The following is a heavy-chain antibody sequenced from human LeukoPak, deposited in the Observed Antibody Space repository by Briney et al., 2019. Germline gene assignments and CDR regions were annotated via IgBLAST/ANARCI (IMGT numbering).Heavy chain of an antibody. Sequence: GASVKVSCKASGYTFTGYYMHWVRQAPGQGLEWMGWINPNSGGTNYAQKFQGRVTMTRDTSISTAYMELSRLRSDDTAVYYCASSTMNGGYYFDYWGQGTLVTVSS. CDR2: INPNSGGT. D-gene: IGHD3-22*01. J-gene: IGHJ4*02. CDR1: GYTFTGYY. V-gene: IGHV1-2*02. CDR3: ASSTMNGGYYFDY.